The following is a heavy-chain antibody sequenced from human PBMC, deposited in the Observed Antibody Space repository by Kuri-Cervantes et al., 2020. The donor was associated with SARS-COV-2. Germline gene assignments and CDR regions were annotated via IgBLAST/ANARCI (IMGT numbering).Heavy chain of an antibody. V-gene: IGHV5-51*01. CDR3: ARILSSYDSWSGYDAFDI. D-gene: IGHD3-3*01. Sequence: GGSLRLSCKGSGYSFTSYWIGWVRQMPGKGLEWMGIIYPDDSDTRNSPSFQGQVTFSADKSISTAYLQWSSLKASDTAMYYCARILSSYDSWSGYDAFDIWGQGTMVTVSS. J-gene: IGHJ3*02. CDR1: GYSFTSYW. CDR2: IYPDDSDT.